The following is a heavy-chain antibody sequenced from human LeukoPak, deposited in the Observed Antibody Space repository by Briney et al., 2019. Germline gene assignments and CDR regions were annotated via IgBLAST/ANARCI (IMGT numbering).Heavy chain of an antibody. Sequence: SGGSLRLSCAASGFTFSAYAMHWVRQAPGKGLEYVSAISSNGGTTSYANSVKGRFTISRDNSKNTLYLQMGSLRAEDMAVYYCARRGYTYGLDYWGQGTLVTVSS. CDR1: GFTFSAYA. CDR2: ISSNGGTT. CDR3: ARRGYTYGLDY. J-gene: IGHJ4*01. D-gene: IGHD5-18*01. V-gene: IGHV3-64*01.